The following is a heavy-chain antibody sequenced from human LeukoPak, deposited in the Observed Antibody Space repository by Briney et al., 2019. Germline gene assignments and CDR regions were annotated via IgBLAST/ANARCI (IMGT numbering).Heavy chain of an antibody. CDR1: GFTFSSYA. J-gene: IGHJ4*02. CDR2: MRYDGSNK. D-gene: IGHD1-26*01. V-gene: IGHV3-30*04. Sequence: GRSLRLSCAASGFTFSSYAMHWVRQAPGKGLEWLAFMRYDGSNKYYADSVKGRFTISRDNSKNTLYLQMSSLRAEDTAVYYCAKPRAGSHLGAYFDYWGQGTLVTVSS. CDR3: AKPRAGSHLGAYFDY.